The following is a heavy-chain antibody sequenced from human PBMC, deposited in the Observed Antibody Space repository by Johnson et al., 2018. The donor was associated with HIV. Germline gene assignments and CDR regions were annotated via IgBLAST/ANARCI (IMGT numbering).Heavy chain of an antibody. D-gene: IGHD1-26*01. J-gene: IGHJ3*02. Sequence: VQLVESGGGLVQPGGSLRLSCAASGFTFSSYAMSWVRQAPGKGLEWVSAISGSGGSAYYADSVKGRFTISRDNAKNSLYLQMNSLRAEDTAVYYCARDKGGIVGYDAFDIWGQGTMVTVSS. CDR3: ARDKGGIVGYDAFDI. V-gene: IGHV3-23*04. CDR2: ISGSGGSA. CDR1: GFTFSSYA.